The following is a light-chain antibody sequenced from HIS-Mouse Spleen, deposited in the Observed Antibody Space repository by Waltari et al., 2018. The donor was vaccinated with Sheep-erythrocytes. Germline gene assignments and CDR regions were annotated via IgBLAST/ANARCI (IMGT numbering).Light chain of an antibody. J-gene: IGLJ3*02. Sequence: PGQRGTISCSGSSSKIGSNTVNWYQQLPGTAPKLLIYSNNQRPSGVPDRFSGSKSGTSASLAISGLQSDDEADYYCAAWDDSLNGPVFGGGTKLTVL. V-gene: IGLV1-44*01. CDR1: SSKIGSNT. CDR3: AAWDDSLNGPV. CDR2: SNN.